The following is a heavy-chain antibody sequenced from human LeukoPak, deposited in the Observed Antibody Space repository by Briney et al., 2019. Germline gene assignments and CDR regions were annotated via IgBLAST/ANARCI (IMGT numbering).Heavy chain of an antibody. Sequence: GESLKISCKGSGYSSTSYWIGWVRQMPGKGLEWMGIIYPGDSDTRYSPSFQGQVTISADKSISTAYLQWSSLKASDTAMYYCASSRRITMVRGVTVIDYWGQGTLVTVSS. D-gene: IGHD3-10*01. CDR1: GYSSTSYW. J-gene: IGHJ4*02. CDR2: IYPGDSDT. V-gene: IGHV5-51*01. CDR3: ASSRRITMVRGVTVIDY.